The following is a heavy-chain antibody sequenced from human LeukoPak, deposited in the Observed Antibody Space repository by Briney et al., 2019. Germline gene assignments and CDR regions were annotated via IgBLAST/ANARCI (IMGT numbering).Heavy chain of an antibody. J-gene: IGHJ4*02. CDR2: INWNGGST. D-gene: IGHD6-13*01. CDR3: AASTPRTAAGNDY. Sequence: GGSLRLSCAASGFTFDDYGMSWVHQAPGKGLEWVSGINWNGGSTGYADSVKGRFTISRDNAKNSLYLQMNSLRAEDTALYYCAASTPRTAAGNDYWGQGTLVTVSS. CDR1: GFTFDDYG. V-gene: IGHV3-20*04.